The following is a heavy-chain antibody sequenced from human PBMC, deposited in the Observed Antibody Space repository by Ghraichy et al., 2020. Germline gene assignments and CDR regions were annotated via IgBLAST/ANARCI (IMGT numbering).Heavy chain of an antibody. Sequence: GGSLRLSCAASGFTFDDYAMHWVRQAPGKGLEWVSLISGDGGSTYYADSVKGRFTISRDNSKNSLYLQMNSLRTEDTALYYCAKDKVVPPRYCSSTSCQEFPARRYYYGMDVWGQGTTVTVSS. CDR3: AKDKVVPPRYCSSTSCQEFPARRYYYGMDV. V-gene: IGHV3-43*02. CDR2: ISGDGGST. CDR1: GFTFDDYA. D-gene: IGHD2-2*01. J-gene: IGHJ6*02.